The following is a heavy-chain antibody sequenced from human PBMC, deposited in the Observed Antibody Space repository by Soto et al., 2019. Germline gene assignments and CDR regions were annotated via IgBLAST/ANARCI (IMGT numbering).Heavy chain of an antibody. CDR2: IRAYNGNT. J-gene: IGHJ6*02. Sequence: QVQLVQSGAEVKKPGASVKVSCKASGYTLTRYGFSWVRQAPGQGLEWMGWIRAYNGNTNYAQKLQGRVTMTTDTSTSTADMELRSLRSDDTAVYYCARDLPTMDVWGQGTTVTVSS. V-gene: IGHV1-18*01. CDR1: GYTLTRYG. CDR3: ARDLPTMDV.